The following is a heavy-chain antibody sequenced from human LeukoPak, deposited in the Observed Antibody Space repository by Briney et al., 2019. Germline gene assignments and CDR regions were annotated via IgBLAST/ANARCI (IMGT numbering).Heavy chain of an antibody. CDR3: AKSAVRGLPVLGN. D-gene: IGHD2-21*02. V-gene: IGHV3-21*01. Sequence: GGSLRPSCSASGFTFSSYSMNWVRQAPGKGLEWVSSISSSSSYIYYADSVKGRFTISRDNSKNTLYLEMNSLRVEDTAVYYCAKSAVRGLPVLGNWGQGTLVTVSS. CDR1: GFTFSSYS. CDR2: ISSSSSYI. J-gene: IGHJ4*02.